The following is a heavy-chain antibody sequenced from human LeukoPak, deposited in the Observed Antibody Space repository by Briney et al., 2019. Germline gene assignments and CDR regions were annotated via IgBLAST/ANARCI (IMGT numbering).Heavy chain of an antibody. Sequence: GGSLRLSCAASGFTFSSYEMNWVRQAPGKGLEWVSYISFSGNTIYYADSLKGRFTISRDNAKNSLYLQMNSLRAEDTAVYYCAPSVAGTGAFDIRGQGTMVTVSS. V-gene: IGHV3-48*03. CDR3: APSVAGTGAFDI. D-gene: IGHD6-19*01. CDR1: GFTFSSYE. CDR2: ISFSGNTI. J-gene: IGHJ3*02.